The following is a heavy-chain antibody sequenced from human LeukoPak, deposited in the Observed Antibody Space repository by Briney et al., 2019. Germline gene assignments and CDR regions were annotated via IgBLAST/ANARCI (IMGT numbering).Heavy chain of an antibody. V-gene: IGHV4-59*08. D-gene: IGHD2-15*01. J-gene: IGHJ4*02. CDR2: IYYSGST. CDR1: GGSISSYY. Sequence: SETLSLTCTVSGGSISSYYWSWIRQPPGKGLEWIGYIYYSGSTNYNPSLKSRVTISVDTSKNQFSLKLSSVTAADTAVYYCAGRGYCSGGSCYGFDYWGQGTLVTVSS. CDR3: AGRGYCSGGSCYGFDY.